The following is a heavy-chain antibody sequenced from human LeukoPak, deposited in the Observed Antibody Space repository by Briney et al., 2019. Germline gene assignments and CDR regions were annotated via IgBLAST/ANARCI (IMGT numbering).Heavy chain of an antibody. V-gene: IGHV4-39*01. CDR2: IYYSGDT. CDR1: GGSIISSSTYY. Sequence: PSETLSLTCTVSGGSIISSSTYYWVWIRQPPGKGLEWIGSIYYSGDTYYNSSLMSRVTISVDTSKNQFSLNLRSVTAADTAVYYCASKNSDCTSASCYKVWLDTWGQGILVTVSS. J-gene: IGHJ5*02. D-gene: IGHD2-2*02. CDR3: ASKNSDCTSASCYKVWLDT.